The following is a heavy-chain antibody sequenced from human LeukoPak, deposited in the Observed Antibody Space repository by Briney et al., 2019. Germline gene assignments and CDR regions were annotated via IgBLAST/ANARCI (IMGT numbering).Heavy chain of an antibody. D-gene: IGHD3-22*01. CDR3: VRYYYDSSGYYNFDY. CDR1: GGSISRYY. CDR2: IYYSGST. Sequence: SETLSLTCTVSGGSISRYYWSWIRQPPGKGLEWIGYIYYSGSTNYNPSLESRVTISVDTSKNQFSLKLSSVTAADTAVYYCVRYYYDSSGYYNFDYWGQGTLVTVSS. V-gene: IGHV4-59*01. J-gene: IGHJ4*02.